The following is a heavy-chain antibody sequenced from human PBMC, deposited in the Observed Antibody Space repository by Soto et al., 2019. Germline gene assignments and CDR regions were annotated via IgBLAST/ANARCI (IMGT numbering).Heavy chain of an antibody. CDR1: GGTFSSYA. J-gene: IGHJ5*02. D-gene: IGHD6-19*01. CDR3: ARGRGQWLVENWFDP. V-gene: IGHV1-69*06. Sequence: SVKVSCKASGGTFSSYAISWVRQAPGQGLEWMGGIIPTFGTANYAQKFQGRVTITADKSTSTAYMELSSLRSEDTAVYYCARGRGQWLVENWFDPWGQGTLVTVSS. CDR2: IIPTFGTA.